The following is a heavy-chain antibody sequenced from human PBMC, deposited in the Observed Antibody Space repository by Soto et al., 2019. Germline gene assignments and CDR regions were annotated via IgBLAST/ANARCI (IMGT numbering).Heavy chain of an antibody. V-gene: IGHV4-30-2*01. CDR1: GGSISSGGYS. J-gene: IGHJ4*02. D-gene: IGHD5-12*01. CDR3: ARAGGRGYSGYDPYYFDY. CDR2: IYHSGST. Sequence: SETLSLTCAVYGGSISSGGYSWSWIRQPPGKGLEWIGYIYHSGSTYYNPSLKSRVTISVDRSKNQFSLKLSSVTAADTAVYYCARAGGRGYSGYDPYYFDYWGQGTLVTVSS.